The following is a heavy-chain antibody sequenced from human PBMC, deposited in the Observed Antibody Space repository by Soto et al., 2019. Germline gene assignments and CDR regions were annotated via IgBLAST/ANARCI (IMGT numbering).Heavy chain of an antibody. Sequence: GGSLRLSCAASGFTFSSYSMNWVRQAPGKGLEWVSSISSSSSYIYYADSVKGRFTISRDNAKNSLYLQMNSLRAEDTAVYYCARDRKYYDFWSGYLYSMDVWGQGTTVTVSS. CDR3: ARDRKYYDFWSGYLYSMDV. D-gene: IGHD3-3*01. J-gene: IGHJ6*02. CDR1: GFTFSSYS. CDR2: ISSSSSYI. V-gene: IGHV3-21*01.